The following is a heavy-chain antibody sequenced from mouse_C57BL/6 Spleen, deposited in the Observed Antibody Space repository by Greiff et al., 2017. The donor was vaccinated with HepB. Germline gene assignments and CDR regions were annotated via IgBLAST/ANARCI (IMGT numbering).Heavy chain of an antibody. CDR3: ARNYGSSYLDY. CDR1: GFSLTSYG. V-gene: IGHV2-2*01. CDR2: IWSDGST. D-gene: IGHD1-1*01. Sequence: QVQLQQSGPGLVQPSQSLSITCTVSGFSLTSYGVHWVRQSPGKGLEWLGVIWSDGSTDYNAAFISRLSIINDNSKSQVFFKMNSLQADDTAIYYCARNYGSSYLDYWGQGTTLTVSS. J-gene: IGHJ2*01.